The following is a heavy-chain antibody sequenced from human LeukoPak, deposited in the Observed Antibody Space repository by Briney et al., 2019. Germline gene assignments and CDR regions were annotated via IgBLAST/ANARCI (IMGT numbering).Heavy chain of an antibody. CDR1: GGSFSGYY. V-gene: IGHV4-34*01. D-gene: IGHD6-13*01. J-gene: IGHJ4*02. CDR3: ARAAAIAAAFGY. Sequence: SETLSLTCAVYGGSFSGYYWSWIRQPPGKGLEWIGEINHSGSTNYNPSLKSRVTISVDTSKNQFSLKLSSVTAADTAVYYCARAAAIAAAFGYWGQGTLVTVSS. CDR2: INHSGST.